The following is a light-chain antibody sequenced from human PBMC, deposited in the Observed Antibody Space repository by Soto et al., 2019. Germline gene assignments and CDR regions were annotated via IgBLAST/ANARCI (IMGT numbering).Light chain of an antibody. CDR2: LGS. Sequence: DIVMTQSPLSLPVTPGEPASISFRSSQSLLQSNGNNYLDWYLQKPGQSPQLLIYLGSNRASGVPDRFSGSGSGTDFTLKISRVEAEDVGVYYCMQVLQPPLTFGGGTKVEIK. CDR1: QSLLQSNGNNY. V-gene: IGKV2-28*01. CDR3: MQVLQPPLT. J-gene: IGKJ4*01.